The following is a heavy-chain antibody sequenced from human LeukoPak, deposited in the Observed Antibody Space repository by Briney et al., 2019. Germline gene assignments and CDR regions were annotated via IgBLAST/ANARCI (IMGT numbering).Heavy chain of an antibody. V-gene: IGHV4-39*07. CDR2: IYHSGST. D-gene: IGHD3-22*01. Sequence: SETLSLTCTVSGGSISSSSYYWGWIRQPPGKGLEWIGSIYHSGSTYYNPSLKSRVTISVDTSKNQFSLKLSSVTAADTAVYYCATPYYYDSSGYYGDAFDIWGQGTMVTVSS. J-gene: IGHJ3*02. CDR1: GGSISSSSYY. CDR3: ATPYYYDSSGYYGDAFDI.